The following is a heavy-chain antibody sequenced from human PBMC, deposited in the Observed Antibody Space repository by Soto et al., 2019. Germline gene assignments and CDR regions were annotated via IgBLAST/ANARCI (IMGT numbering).Heavy chain of an antibody. V-gene: IGHV3-23*01. Sequence: LRLSCAASGFTFGSYAMIWVRQAPGKGLVWVSTISSSGDSAYYADSVKGRFTVSRDNSMNTLYMQMNSLRAEDTAVYYCARDIETSDYYDRSGYYYRPYYYYSMDVWGQGTTVTVSS. J-gene: IGHJ6*02. CDR3: ARDIETSDYYDRSGYYYRPYYYYSMDV. CDR1: GFTFGSYA. CDR2: ISSSGDSA. D-gene: IGHD3-22*01.